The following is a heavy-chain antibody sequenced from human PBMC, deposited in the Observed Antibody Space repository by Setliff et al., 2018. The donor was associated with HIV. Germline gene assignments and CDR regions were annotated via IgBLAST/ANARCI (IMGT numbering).Heavy chain of an antibody. D-gene: IGHD2-21*02. Sequence: SETLSLTCTVSGGSFSSYSWSWLRQPPGKGLEWIGYIYDSGNIHYNPSLKSRVTVSVDTSKTQYSLKMISVTAADTAMYYCAISIVGVTSEMYWAQGTLVTVSS. J-gene: IGHJ4*02. CDR3: AISIVGVTSEMY. V-gene: IGHV4-59*12. CDR2: IYDSGNI. CDR1: GGSFSSYS.